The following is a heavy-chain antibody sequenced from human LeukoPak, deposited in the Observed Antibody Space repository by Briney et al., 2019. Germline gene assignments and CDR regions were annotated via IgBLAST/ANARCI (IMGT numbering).Heavy chain of an antibody. J-gene: IGHJ6*03. CDR2: IYTSGST. CDR1: GGSISSGSYY. D-gene: IGHD1-1*01. V-gene: IGHV4-61*02. Sequence: SETLSLTCTVSGGSISSGSYYWRWIRQPAGKGLEWIGRIYTSGSTNYNPGLKSRVTISLDTSKNQFSLKLSSVTAADTAVYYCAGENDLASSYYYYMDVWGKGTTVTVSS. CDR3: AGENDLASSYYYYMDV.